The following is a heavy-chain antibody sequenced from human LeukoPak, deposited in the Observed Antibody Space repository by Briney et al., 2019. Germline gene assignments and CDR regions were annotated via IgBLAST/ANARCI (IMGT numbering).Heavy chain of an antibody. Sequence: SETLSLTCTVSGGSLTNYYWSWIRQSPRKGLECIGYIYNSGITNYNPSLKSRVTISVDTSKNHFSLNLSSASAADTAVYYYARGGVKWSYDYWGQGALVAVSS. D-gene: IGHD2-15*01. CDR1: GGSLTNYY. CDR3: ARGGVKWSYDY. V-gene: IGHV4-59*01. CDR2: IYNSGIT. J-gene: IGHJ4*02.